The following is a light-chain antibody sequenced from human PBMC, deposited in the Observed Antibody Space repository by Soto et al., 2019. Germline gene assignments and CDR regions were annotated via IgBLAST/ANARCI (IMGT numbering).Light chain of an antibody. CDR3: QQYDNWPLT. J-gene: IGKJ4*01. V-gene: IGKV3-15*01. CDR1: QSVSSN. CDR2: GAS. Sequence: EIVMTQSPDTLSVSPGERATLSCRASQSVSSNLAWYQQKSGQTPRLLIYGASTRATDIPARFSGSGSGTEFTLTISSLQSEDFAVYYCQQYDNWPLTSGGGTKVEIK.